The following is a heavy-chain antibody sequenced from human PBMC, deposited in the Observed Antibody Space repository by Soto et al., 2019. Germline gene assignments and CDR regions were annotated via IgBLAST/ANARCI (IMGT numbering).Heavy chain of an antibody. CDR3: ARGTTVTTYYYYGMDG. CDR1: GYTFTSYY. Sequence: QVQLVQSGAEVKKPGASVKVSCKASGYTFTSYYMHWVRQAPGQGLEWMGIINPSGGSTSYGQKFQGRVTMTRDTSTSTVYMELSSLRSEDTAVYCCARGTTVTTYYYYGMDGWGQGTTVTVSS. D-gene: IGHD4-17*01. V-gene: IGHV1-46*01. CDR2: INPSGGST. J-gene: IGHJ6*02.